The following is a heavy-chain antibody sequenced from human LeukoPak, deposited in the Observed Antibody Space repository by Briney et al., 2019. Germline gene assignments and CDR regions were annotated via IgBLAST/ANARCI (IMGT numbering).Heavy chain of an antibody. V-gene: IGHV3-30*04. Sequence: GGSLRLSCAASGFPFSSYSMHWVRQAPGNGLEWVAVISNDGSHKYYADSVKGRFIISRDNSMNTLSLQMNTLRPDDTAVFYCARDPNRLADYGGDYFDHWGQGTLVTVSS. CDR2: ISNDGSHK. D-gene: IGHD4-23*01. J-gene: IGHJ4*02. CDR3: ARDPNRLADYGGDYFDH. CDR1: GFPFSSYS.